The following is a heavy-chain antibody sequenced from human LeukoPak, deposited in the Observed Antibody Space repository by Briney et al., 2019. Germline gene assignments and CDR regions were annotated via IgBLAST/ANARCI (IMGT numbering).Heavy chain of an antibody. CDR1: GDSVSSNIAA. CDR3: ARSQGDMDV. V-gene: IGHV6-1*01. J-gene: IGHJ6*03. D-gene: IGHD1-26*01. CDR2: THYSSRWYN. Sequence: SQTLSLTCAISGDSVSSNIAAWNWIRQSPTRGLERLGRTHYSSRWYNDYAVSVKSRITIYADTSKNQFSLQLNSVTPEDTAVYYCARSQGDMDVWGKGTSVTVSS.